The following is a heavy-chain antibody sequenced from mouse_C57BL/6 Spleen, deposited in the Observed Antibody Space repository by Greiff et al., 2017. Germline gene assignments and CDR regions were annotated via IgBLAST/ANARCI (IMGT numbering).Heavy chain of an antibody. CDR3: ATNDGYYRYFDV. D-gene: IGHD2-3*01. V-gene: IGHV5-17*01. CDR1: GFTFSDYG. CDR2: ISSGSSTI. Sequence: EVKLMESGGGLVKPGGSLKLSCAASGFTFSDYGMHWVRQAPEKGLEWVAYISSGSSTIYYADTVKGRFTISRDNAKNTLFLQMTSLRSDDTAMYYCATNDGYYRYFDVCGTGTTVTVSS. J-gene: IGHJ1*03.